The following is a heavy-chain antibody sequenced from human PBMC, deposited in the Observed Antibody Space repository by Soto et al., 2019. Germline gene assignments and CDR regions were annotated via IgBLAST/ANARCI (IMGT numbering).Heavy chain of an antibody. CDR2: IYYSGST. J-gene: IGHJ4*02. Sequence: SETLSLTCTVSGGSISSGDYYWSWIRQPPGKGLEWIGYIYYSGSTYYNPSLKSRVTISVDTSKNQFSLKLSSVTAADTAVYYCAREGSYYDILTGFGSYYFDYWGQGTLVTVSS. CDR1: GGSISSGDYY. CDR3: AREGSYYDILTGFGSYYFDY. D-gene: IGHD3-9*01. V-gene: IGHV4-30-4*01.